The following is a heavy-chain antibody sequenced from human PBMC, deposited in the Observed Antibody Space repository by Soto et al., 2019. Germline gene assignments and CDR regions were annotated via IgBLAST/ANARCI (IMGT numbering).Heavy chain of an antibody. D-gene: IGHD4-17*01. Sequence: QVQLVQSGAEVKKPGCSVKVSCKDSGGTFSSYAISWERQAPGQGLEWMGGIIPIFGTANYAQKFQGRVTITANESTSTAYMELSSLRSEDTAVYYCARSPRMTVTTEDYSYYGMDVWGQGTTVTVSS. CDR3: ARSPRMTVTTEDYSYYGMDV. CDR2: IIPIFGTA. V-gene: IGHV1-69*12. J-gene: IGHJ6*02. CDR1: GGTFSSYA.